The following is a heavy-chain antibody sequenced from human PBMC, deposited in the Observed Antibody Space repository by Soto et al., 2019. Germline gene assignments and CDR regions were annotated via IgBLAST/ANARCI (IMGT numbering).Heavy chain of an antibody. J-gene: IGHJ5*02. CDR2: ITAGNGNT. D-gene: IGHD6-19*01. CDR3: ARTAGPTPFDP. CDR1: GYTFTSYT. Sequence: ASVKVSCKASGYTFTSYTMHWVRQAPGQRLEWMGWITAGNGNTKYSQKFQGRVTITRDTSASTVYMELNSLTSEDTAVYYCARTAGPTPFDPWGQGTPVIVSS. V-gene: IGHV1-3*01.